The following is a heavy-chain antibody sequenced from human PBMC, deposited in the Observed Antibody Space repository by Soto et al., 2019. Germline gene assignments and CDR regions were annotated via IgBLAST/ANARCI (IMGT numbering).Heavy chain of an antibody. CDR2: IYHSGST. D-gene: IGHD4-17*01. V-gene: IGHV4-38-2*02. Sequence: SETLSLTFAVSGYSISSGYYWGWIRPPPGKGLEWIGSIYHSGSTYYNPSLKSRVTISVDTSKNQFSLKLSSVTAADTAVYYCARDYGDYWGQGTLVT. CDR1: GYSISSGYY. J-gene: IGHJ4*02. CDR3: ARDYGDY.